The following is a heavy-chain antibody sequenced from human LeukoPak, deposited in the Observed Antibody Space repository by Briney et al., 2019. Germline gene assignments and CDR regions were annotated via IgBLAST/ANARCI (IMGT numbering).Heavy chain of an antibody. CDR1: GGSISSYY. J-gene: IGHJ4*02. Sequence: PSETLSLTCTVSGGSISSYYWSWIRQPAGKGLEWIGRIYTSGSTNYNPSLKSRVTMSVDTSKNQFSLKLSSVTAADTAVYYCARQGGTGGLLSYSFDYWSQGTLSTVSS. D-gene: IGHD3-16*01. V-gene: IGHV4-4*07. CDR3: ARQGGTGGLLSYSFDY. CDR2: IYTSGST.